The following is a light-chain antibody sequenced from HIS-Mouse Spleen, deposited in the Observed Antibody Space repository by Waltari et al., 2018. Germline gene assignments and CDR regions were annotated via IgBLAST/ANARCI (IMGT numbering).Light chain of an antibody. CDR2: EGS. V-gene: IGLV2-23*01. Sequence: QSALTQPASVSGSPGQSITISCTGTSSAVGSYKLVSCYQQHPGKAPKLMIYEGSKRPSGVSNRFSGSKSGNTASLTISGLQAEDEADYYCCSYAGSSTWVFGGGTKLTVL. CDR3: CSYAGSSTWV. CDR1: SSAVGSYKL. J-gene: IGLJ3*02.